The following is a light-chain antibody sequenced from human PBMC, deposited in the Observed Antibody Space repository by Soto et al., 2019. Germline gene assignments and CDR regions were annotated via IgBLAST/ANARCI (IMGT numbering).Light chain of an antibody. V-gene: IGKV1-5*01. Sequence: DIKMTQSPSTLSASVGDRVNITCRASHSISSWLAWYQQKPGKAPKLLIYDASSLESGVPSRFSGSGSGTEFTLTISSLQPDDFATYYCQQYNSYSQTFGQGTKVDIK. CDR2: DAS. J-gene: IGKJ1*01. CDR3: QQYNSYSQT. CDR1: HSISSW.